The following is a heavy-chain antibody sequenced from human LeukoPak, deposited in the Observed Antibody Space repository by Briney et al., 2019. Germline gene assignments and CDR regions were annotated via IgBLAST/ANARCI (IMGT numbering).Heavy chain of an antibody. CDR2: ISAYNGNT. CDR1: GYTFTSYG. V-gene: IGHV1-18*01. Sequence: ASVKVSCKASGYTFTSYGISWVRQAPGQGLEWMGWISAYNGNTNYAQKLQGRVTMTTDTSTRTAYMELRSLRSDDPAVYYCARESQSRSWCSYWGQGTLVTVSS. CDR3: ARESQSRSWCSY. J-gene: IGHJ4*02. D-gene: IGHD6-13*01.